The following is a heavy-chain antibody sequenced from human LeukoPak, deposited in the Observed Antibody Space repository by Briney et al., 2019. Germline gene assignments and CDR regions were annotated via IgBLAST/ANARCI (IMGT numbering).Heavy chain of an antibody. D-gene: IGHD2-15*01. J-gene: IGHJ4*02. V-gene: IGHV3-7*01. Sequence: XGGEEHYVDPVKRRFTISRDNAKNSLYLQMNSLRAEDTAMYYCVRDRGYCSGGTCYALWDYWGQRTLVTVSS. CDR2: XGGEE. CDR3: VRDRGYCSGGTCYALWDY.